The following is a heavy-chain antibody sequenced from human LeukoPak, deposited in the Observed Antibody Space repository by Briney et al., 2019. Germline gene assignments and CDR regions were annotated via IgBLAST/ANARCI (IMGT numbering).Heavy chain of an antibody. CDR2: ISYDGSNK. CDR3: ARGAGITIFGVVIIDAFDV. CDR1: GFTFSTYA. J-gene: IGHJ3*01. Sequence: PGGSLRLSCAASGFTFSTYAMHWVRQAPGKGLEWMALISYDGSNKYYADSVKGRFTISRDNSKNTLYLQMNSLRAEDTAVYYCARGAGITIFGVVIIDAFDVWGQGTMVTVSS. D-gene: IGHD3-3*01. V-gene: IGHV3-30-3*01.